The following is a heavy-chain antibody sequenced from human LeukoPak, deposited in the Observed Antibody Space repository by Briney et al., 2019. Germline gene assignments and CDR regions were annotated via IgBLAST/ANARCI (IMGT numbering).Heavy chain of an antibody. CDR3: ARGRATVPDY. Sequence: RPGGSLRLSCAASGFTFSSYAMHWVRQAPGKGLEWVSYISSSGSTIYYADSVKGRFTISRDNAKNSLYLQMNSLRAEDTAVYYCARGRATVPDYWGQGTLVTVSS. CDR1: GFTFSSYA. J-gene: IGHJ4*02. D-gene: IGHD4-17*01. CDR2: ISSSGSTI. V-gene: IGHV3-48*04.